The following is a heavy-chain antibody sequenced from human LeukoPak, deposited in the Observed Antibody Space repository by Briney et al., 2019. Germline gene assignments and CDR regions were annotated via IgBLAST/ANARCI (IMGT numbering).Heavy chain of an antibody. CDR1: GYAFTSHG. CDR2: ISTYDGKT. V-gene: IGHV1-18*01. Sequence: ASVKVSCKPFGYAFTSHGFTWVRQAPGQGLEWMGWISTYDGKTDYAQNFQGRVTMTIDASTSTAYTEVRSLRSDDTAVYYCARVSGTWGYFYMDVWAKGSTVTVSS. D-gene: IGHD1-1*01. CDR3: ARVSGTWGYFYMDV. J-gene: IGHJ6*03.